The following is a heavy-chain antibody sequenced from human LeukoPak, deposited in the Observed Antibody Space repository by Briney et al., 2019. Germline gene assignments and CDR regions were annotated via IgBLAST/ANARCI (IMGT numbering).Heavy chain of an antibody. Sequence: PSETLSLTCTVSGGSISSYYWSWIRQPAGEGLEWIGRIYTSGSTNYNPSLKSRVTMSVDTSKNQFSLKLSSVTAADTAVYYCARDEAKSGYNWFDPWGQGTLVTVSS. CDR3: ARDEAKSGYNWFDP. CDR2: IYTSGST. J-gene: IGHJ5*02. V-gene: IGHV4-4*07. CDR1: GGSISSYY. D-gene: IGHD1-26*01.